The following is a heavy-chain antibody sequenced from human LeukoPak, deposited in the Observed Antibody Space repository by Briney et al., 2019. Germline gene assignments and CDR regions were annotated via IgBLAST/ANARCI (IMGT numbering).Heavy chain of an antibody. V-gene: IGHV4-39*07. CDR3: AAPGTIIMVRGVIITTSLDY. Sequence: SETLSLTCTVSGGSISSSSYYWGWIRQPPGKGLEWIGSIYYSGSTYYNPSLKSRVTISVDKSKNQFSLKLSSVTAADTAVYYCAAPGTIIMVRGVIITTSLDYWGQGILVTVSS. D-gene: IGHD3-10*01. CDR1: GGSISSSSYY. CDR2: IYYSGST. J-gene: IGHJ4*02.